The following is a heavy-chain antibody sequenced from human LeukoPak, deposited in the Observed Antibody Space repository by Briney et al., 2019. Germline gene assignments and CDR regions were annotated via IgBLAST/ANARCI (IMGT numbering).Heavy chain of an antibody. CDR3: ARDASFPAASFDY. D-gene: IGHD6-13*01. CDR2: ISSSSSYI. CDR1: GFTFNSYW. Sequence: PGGSLRLSCEASGFTFNSYWMSWVRQAPGKGLEWVSSISSSSSYIYYADSVKGRFTISRDNAKNSLYLQMNSLRAEDTAVYYCARDASFPAASFDYWGQGTLVTVSS. J-gene: IGHJ4*02. V-gene: IGHV3-21*01.